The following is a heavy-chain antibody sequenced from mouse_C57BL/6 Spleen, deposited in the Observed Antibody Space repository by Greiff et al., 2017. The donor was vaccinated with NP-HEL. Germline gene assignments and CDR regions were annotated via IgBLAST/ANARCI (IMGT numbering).Heavy chain of an antibody. CDR3: ARRGYSNYEGYAMDY. J-gene: IGHJ4*01. V-gene: IGHV1-18*01. Sequence: VQLQQSGPELVKPGASVKIPCKASGYTFTDYNMDWVKQSHGKSLEWIGDINPNNGGTIYNQKFKGKATLTVDKSSSTAYMELRSLTSEDTAVYYCARRGYSNYEGYAMDYWGQGTSVTVSS. CDR2: INPNNGGT. CDR1: GYTFTDYN. D-gene: IGHD2-5*01.